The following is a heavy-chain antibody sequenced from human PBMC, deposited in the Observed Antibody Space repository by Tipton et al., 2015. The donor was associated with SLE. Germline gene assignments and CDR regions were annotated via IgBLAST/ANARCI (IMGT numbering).Heavy chain of an antibody. V-gene: IGHV4-59*02. CDR1: GGSVSPYY. CDR3: ARGREWNWSPYYMDV. CDR2: IFHSGGT. J-gene: IGHJ6*03. Sequence: GLVKPSETLSLTCTVSGGSVSPYYWNWIRQSPGKGLEWIGYIFHSGGTNYNPSLKSRVTILVDTSKNQVSLTLNSVTAADTGIYYCARGREWNWSPYYMDVWGKGTTVTVSS. D-gene: IGHD1-1*01.